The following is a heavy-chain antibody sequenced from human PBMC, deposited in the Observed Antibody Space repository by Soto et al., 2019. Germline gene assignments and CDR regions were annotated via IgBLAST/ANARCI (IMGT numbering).Heavy chain of an antibody. J-gene: IGHJ4*02. CDR1: GYTFTSYG. CDR2: VSAYNGNT. CDR3: ARYTDMTTFDD. D-gene: IGHD4-17*01. Sequence: GXSVKVSCTASGYTFTSYGIRLVRQAPGQGLEWMGWVSAYNGNTNYAQKLQGRVTMTTDTSTSTAYMELRSLRSDDTAVYYCARYTDMTTFDDWGQGTLVTVSS. V-gene: IGHV1-18*01.